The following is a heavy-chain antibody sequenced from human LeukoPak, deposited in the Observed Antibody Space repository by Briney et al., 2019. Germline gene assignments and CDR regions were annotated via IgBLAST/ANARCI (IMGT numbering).Heavy chain of an antibody. D-gene: IGHD6-6*01. CDR1: GFTFSDYY. V-gene: IGHV3-11*01. CDR2: ISSSGSTI. CDR3: AREVGDASIAAPRGHYYYGMDA. J-gene: IGHJ6*02. Sequence: PGGSLRLSCAASGFTFSDYYMSWIRQAPGKGLEWVSYISSSGSTIYYADSVKGRFTISRDNAKNSLYLQMNSLRAEDTAVYYCAREVGDASIAAPRGHYYYGMDAWGQGTTVTVSS.